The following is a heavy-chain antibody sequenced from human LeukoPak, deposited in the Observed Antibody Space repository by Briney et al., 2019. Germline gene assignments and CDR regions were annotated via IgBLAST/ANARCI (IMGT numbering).Heavy chain of an antibody. CDR2: INSDGSST. CDR3: ARVGSGNYYAY. Sequence: GGSLRLSCAASGFTFSSYWMHWVRQAPGKGLVWVSRINSDGSSTDYADSVKGRFTISRDNAKDTLYLQMNSLRAEDTAVCYCARVGSGNYYAYWGQGTLVTVSS. D-gene: IGHD3-10*01. V-gene: IGHV3-74*01. J-gene: IGHJ4*02. CDR1: GFTFSSYW.